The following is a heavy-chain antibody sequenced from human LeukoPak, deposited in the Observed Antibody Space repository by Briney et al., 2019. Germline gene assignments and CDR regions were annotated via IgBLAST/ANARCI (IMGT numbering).Heavy chain of an antibody. CDR3: ARGEYSSSSDWFDP. CDR2: INHSGST. J-gene: IGHJ5*02. D-gene: IGHD6-6*01. CDR1: GGSFSGYY. Sequence: SETLSLTCAVYGGSFSGYYWSWIRQPPGKGLEWIGEINHSGSTNYNPALKSRVTISVDTSKNQFSLKLSSVTAADTAVYYCARGEYSSSSDWFDPWGQGTLVTVSS. V-gene: IGHV4-34*01.